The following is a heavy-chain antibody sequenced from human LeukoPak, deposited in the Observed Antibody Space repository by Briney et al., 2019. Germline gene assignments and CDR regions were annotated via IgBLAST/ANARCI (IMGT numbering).Heavy chain of an antibody. CDR3: ATGVEAAAGNNFDY. CDR2: FDPEDGET. Sequence: ASVKVSCKVSGYTLTELSMHWVRQAPGKGLEWMGGFDPEDGETIYAQKFQGRVTMTEDTSTDTAYMELSSLRSEDTAVYYCATGVEAAAGNNFDYWGQGTLVTVSS. CDR1: GYTLTELS. D-gene: IGHD6-13*01. J-gene: IGHJ4*02. V-gene: IGHV1-24*01.